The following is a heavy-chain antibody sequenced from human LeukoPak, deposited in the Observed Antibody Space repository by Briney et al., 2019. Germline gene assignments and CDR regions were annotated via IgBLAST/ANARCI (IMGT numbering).Heavy chain of an antibody. CDR1: GGTISSYY. J-gene: IGHJ6*02. CDR3: ARLYYYYGMDV. Sequence: SETLSLTCTVSGGTISSYYWNWIRQPPGKGLEWIGYIHDSGSTKYNPSLKSRVTISVDTSKSQFFLKLTSVTAADTAVYYCARLYYYYGMDVWGQGTTVTVSS. CDR2: IHDSGST. V-gene: IGHV4-59*08.